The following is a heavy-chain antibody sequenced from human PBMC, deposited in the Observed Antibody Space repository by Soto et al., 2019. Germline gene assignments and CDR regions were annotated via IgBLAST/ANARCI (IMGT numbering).Heavy chain of an antibody. V-gene: IGHV4-30-4*01. Sequence: QVQLQESGPGLVKPSQTLSLTCTVSGDSISNDDYYWNWIRQPPGKGLEWIGYIHYRGSTNYNPSLKSRLTMSVDRSKNQFSLNLSSVTAADTAVYYCARMDYSDYHGMVVWGTGITVTVPS. CDR1: GDSISNDDYY. CDR3: ARMDYSDYHGMVV. J-gene: IGHJ6*04. D-gene: IGHD4-4*01. CDR2: IHYRGST.